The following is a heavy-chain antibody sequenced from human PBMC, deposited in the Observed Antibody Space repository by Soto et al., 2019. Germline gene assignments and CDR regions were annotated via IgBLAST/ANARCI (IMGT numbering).Heavy chain of an antibody. Sequence: GGSLRLSCAASGFTFSSYAMSWVRQAPGKGLEWVSAISGSGGSTYYADSVKGRFTISRDNSKNTLYLQMNSLRAEDTAVYYCAKSPYSSSWYLNFDYWGQGTLVTVSS. CDR2: ISGSGGST. CDR3: AKSPYSSSWYLNFDY. D-gene: IGHD6-13*01. V-gene: IGHV3-23*01. J-gene: IGHJ4*02. CDR1: GFTFSSYA.